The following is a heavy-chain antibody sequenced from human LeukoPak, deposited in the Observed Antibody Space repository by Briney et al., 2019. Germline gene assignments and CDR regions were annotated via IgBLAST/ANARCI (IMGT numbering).Heavy chain of an antibody. CDR3: ARAPADTTGTYWFDP. CDR1: GYTFTSYD. CDR2: MNPNSGNT. Sequence: ASVKVSCKASGYTFTSYDINWVRQATGQGLEWMGWMNPNSGNTGYAQKFQGRVTMTRNTSISTAYMELSSLRSEDTAVYYCARAPADTTGTYWFDPWGQGTLVTVSS. J-gene: IGHJ5*02. D-gene: IGHD1-1*01. V-gene: IGHV1-8*01.